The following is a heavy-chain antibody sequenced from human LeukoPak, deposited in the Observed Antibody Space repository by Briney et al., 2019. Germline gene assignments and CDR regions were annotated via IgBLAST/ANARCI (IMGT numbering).Heavy chain of an antibody. J-gene: IGHJ4*02. V-gene: IGHV1-2*02. CDR1: GYTFTGYY. Sequence: ASVKVSCKASGYTFTGYYMHWVRQAPGQGLEWMGWINPNSGGTNYAQKFQGRVTMTRDTSISTAYMELSRLRSDDTAVYYCARALRFGYSSGWLACYWGQGTLVTVSS. CDR3: ARALRFGYSSGWLACY. CDR2: INPNSGGT. D-gene: IGHD6-19*01.